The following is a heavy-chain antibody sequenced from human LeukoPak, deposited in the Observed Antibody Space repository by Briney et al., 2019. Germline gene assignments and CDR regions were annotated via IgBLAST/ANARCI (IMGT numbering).Heavy chain of an antibody. Sequence: SETLSLTYAVYGGSFSGYYRSWIRQPPGKGLEWIGEINHSGSTNYNPSLESRVTISVDTSKNQFSLKLSSVTAADTAVYYCARAARVRYYFDYWGQGTLVTVSS. CDR2: INHSGST. CDR1: GGSFSGYY. V-gene: IGHV4-34*01. J-gene: IGHJ4*02. D-gene: IGHD6-6*01. CDR3: ARAARVRYYFDY.